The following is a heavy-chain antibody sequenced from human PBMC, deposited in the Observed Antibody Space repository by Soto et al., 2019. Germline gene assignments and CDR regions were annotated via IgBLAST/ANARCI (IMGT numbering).Heavy chain of an antibody. D-gene: IGHD5-12*01. CDR1: GFTFSSYW. CDR2: IKQDGSEK. J-gene: IGHJ4*02. Sequence: PGGSLRLSCAASGFTFSSYWMSWVRQAPGKGLEWVANIKQDGSEKYYVDSVKGRFTISRDNAKNSLYLQMNSLRAEDTAAYYCARDSPDSVATITGGIIVYWGQGTLVTVSS. V-gene: IGHV3-7*03. CDR3: ARDSPDSVATITGGIIVY.